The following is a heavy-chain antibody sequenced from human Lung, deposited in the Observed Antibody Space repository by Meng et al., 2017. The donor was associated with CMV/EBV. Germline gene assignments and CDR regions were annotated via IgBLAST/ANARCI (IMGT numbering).Heavy chain of an antibody. Sequence: QITLKESGPTLVKPTQTLTLTCTFSGFSLSTSGMGVGWIRQPPGKALEWLALIYWDDDKRYSPSLKSRLTITKDTSKNQVVLTMTYMDPVDTATYYCAHRDYCSGGTCTFDYWGQGTLVTVSS. J-gene: IGHJ4*02. V-gene: IGHV2-5*02. CDR2: IYWDDDK. D-gene: IGHD2-15*01. CDR3: AHRDYCSGGTCTFDY. CDR1: GFSLSTSGMG.